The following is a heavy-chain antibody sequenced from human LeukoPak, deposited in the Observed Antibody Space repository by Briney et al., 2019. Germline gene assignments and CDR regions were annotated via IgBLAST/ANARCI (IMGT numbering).Heavy chain of an antibody. J-gene: IGHJ4*02. CDR2: ISSSGSTI. D-gene: IGHD3-10*01. V-gene: IGHV3-48*03. Sequence: GGSLRLSCAASGFTFSSYEMNWVRQAPGKGLEWVSYISSSGSTIYYADSVKGRFTISRDNAKNPLYLQMNSLRAEDTAVYYCARAQPSYYYGSGSPIDYWGQGTLVTVSS. CDR3: ARAQPSYYYGSGSPIDY. CDR1: GFTFSSYE.